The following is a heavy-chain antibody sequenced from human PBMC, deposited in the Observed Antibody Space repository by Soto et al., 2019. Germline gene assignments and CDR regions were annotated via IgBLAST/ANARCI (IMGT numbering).Heavy chain of an antibody. D-gene: IGHD6-6*01. CDR2: INAGNGNT. CDR3: ARDRGIAARQYYYYYMDV. V-gene: IGHV1-3*01. J-gene: IGHJ6*03. Sequence: GASVKVSCKASGYTFTSYAMHWVRQAPGQRLEWMGWINAGNGNTKYSQKFQGRVTITRDTSASTAYMELSSLRSEDTAVYYCARDRGIAARQYYYYYMDVWGKGTTVTVSS. CDR1: GYTFTSYA.